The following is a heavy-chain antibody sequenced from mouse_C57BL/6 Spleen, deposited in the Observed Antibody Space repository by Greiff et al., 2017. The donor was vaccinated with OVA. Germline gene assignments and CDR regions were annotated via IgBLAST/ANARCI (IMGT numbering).Heavy chain of an antibody. D-gene: IGHD3-2*02. CDR2: ISSGSSTI. J-gene: IGHJ3*01. V-gene: IGHV5-17*01. Sequence: DVHLVESGGGLVKPGGSLKLSCAASGFTFSDYGMHWVRQAPEKGLEWVAYISSGSSTIYYADTVKGRFTISRDNAKNTLFLQMTSLRSEDTAMYYCARTPGQLRLPWFAYWGQGTLVTVSA. CDR1: GFTFSDYG. CDR3: ARTPGQLRLPWFAY.